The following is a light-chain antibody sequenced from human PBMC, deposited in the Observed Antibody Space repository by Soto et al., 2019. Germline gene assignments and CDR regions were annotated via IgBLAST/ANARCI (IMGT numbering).Light chain of an antibody. V-gene: IGLV2-14*01. CDR3: SSYTSSSTPVV. CDR1: SSDVGGYNY. Sequence: QSVLTQPASVSGSPGQSITISCTGTSSDVGGYNYVSWYQQHPVKAPKLMIYEVSNRPSGVSNRFSGSKSGNTASLTISGLQAEDEADYCSSYTSSSTPVVFGGGTKLTVL. J-gene: IGLJ2*01. CDR2: EVS.